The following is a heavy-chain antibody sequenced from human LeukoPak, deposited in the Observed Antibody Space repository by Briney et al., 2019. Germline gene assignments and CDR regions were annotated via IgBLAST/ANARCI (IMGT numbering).Heavy chain of an antibody. CDR1: GFTFSSYG. CDR2: IWYDGSNK. D-gene: IGHD3-22*01. Sequence: GGSLRLSCAASGFTFSSYGMHWVRQAPGKGLEWVAVIWYDGSNKYYADSVKGRFTISRDNSKNTLYLQMNSLRAEDTAVYYCARDTRAHYYDSSGCDYWGQGTLVTVSS. V-gene: IGHV3-33*01. CDR3: ARDTRAHYYDSSGCDY. J-gene: IGHJ4*02.